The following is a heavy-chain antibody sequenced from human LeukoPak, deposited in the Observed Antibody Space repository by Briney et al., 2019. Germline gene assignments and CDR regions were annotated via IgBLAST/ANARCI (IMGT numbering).Heavy chain of an antibody. D-gene: IGHD7-27*01. CDR1: GGSISSSSYY. J-gene: IGHJ5*02. V-gene: IGHV4-39*07. CDR3: ARDLGLRGFDP. CDR2: IYYSGST. Sequence: SETLSLTCTVSGGSISSSSYYWGWIRQPPGKGLEWIGSIYYSGSTYYNPSLKSRVTISVDTSKNQFSLKLSSVTAADTAVYYCARDLGLRGFDPWGQGTLVTVSS.